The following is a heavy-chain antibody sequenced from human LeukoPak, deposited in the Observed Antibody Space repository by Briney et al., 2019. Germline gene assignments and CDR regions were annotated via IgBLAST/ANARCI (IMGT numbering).Heavy chain of an antibody. CDR2: IYHSGST. V-gene: IGHV4-38-2*02. CDR3: ASPGIAVAGTEN. CDR1: GYSISSGYY. D-gene: IGHD6-19*01. J-gene: IGHJ4*02. Sequence: KPSETLSLTCTVSGYSISSGYYWGWIRQPPGKGLEWIGSIYHSGSTYYNPSLKSRVTISVDTSKNQFSLKLSSVTAADTAVYYCASPGIAVAGTENWRQGTLVTVSS.